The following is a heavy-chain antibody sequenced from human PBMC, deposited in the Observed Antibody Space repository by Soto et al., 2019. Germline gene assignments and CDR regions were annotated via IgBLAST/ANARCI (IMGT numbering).Heavy chain of an antibody. CDR1: GYSFTGYY. V-gene: IGHV1-2*04. CDR2: INPDTGGT. J-gene: IGHJ4*02. D-gene: IGHD1-1*01. Sequence: ASVKVSCKASGYSFTGYYIHWVRQAPGQGLEWMGWINPDTGGTNYAQKFQDWVSMTRDTSLSTAYMELSRLTSDDTAIYYCARDYNRALSYWGQGTLVTVSS. CDR3: ARDYNRALSY.